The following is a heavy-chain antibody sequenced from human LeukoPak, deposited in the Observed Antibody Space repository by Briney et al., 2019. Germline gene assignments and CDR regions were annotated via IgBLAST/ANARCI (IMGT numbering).Heavy chain of an antibody. CDR3: ARTYGDFQYFDY. CDR2: IYYSGST. J-gene: IGHJ4*02. D-gene: IGHD4-17*01. Sequence: PSETLSLTCTVSGGSISSSSYYWGWIRQPPGKGLEWIGSIYYSGSTYYNPSLKCRVTISVDTSKNQFSLKLSSVTAADTAVYYCARTYGDFQYFDYWGQGTLVTVSS. CDR1: GGSISSSSYY. V-gene: IGHV4-39*01.